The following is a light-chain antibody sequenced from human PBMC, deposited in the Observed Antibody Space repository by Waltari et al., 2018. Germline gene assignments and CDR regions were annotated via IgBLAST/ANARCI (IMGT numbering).Light chain of an antibody. CDR1: QSIRRW. CDR3: QQYITYPWT. Sequence: DIQMTQSPSSLSASMGDRGTITCRAGQSIRRWLAWYQQKPGKAPTLLLYTASTLQSGVPSRFSGSGSGTEFTLTISSLQPDDFATYYCQQYITYPWTFGQGTKVETK. J-gene: IGKJ1*01. CDR2: TAS. V-gene: IGKV1-5*03.